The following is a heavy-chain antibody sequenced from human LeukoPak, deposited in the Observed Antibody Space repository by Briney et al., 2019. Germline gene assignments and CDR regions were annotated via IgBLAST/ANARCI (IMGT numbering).Heavy chain of an antibody. CDR3: ARASWHYDSSGYYSH. Sequence: GGSLRLSCAASGFTFGSYSMNWVRQAPGKGLEWVSSISSSSSYIYYADSVKGRFTISRDNAKNSLYLQMNSLRAEDTAVYYCARASWHYDSSGYYSHWGQGTLVTVSS. J-gene: IGHJ4*02. CDR2: ISSSSSYI. CDR1: GFTFGSYS. D-gene: IGHD3-22*01. V-gene: IGHV3-21*01.